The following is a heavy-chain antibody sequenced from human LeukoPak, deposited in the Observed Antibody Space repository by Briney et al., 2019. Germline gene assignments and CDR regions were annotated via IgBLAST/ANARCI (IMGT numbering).Heavy chain of an antibody. D-gene: IGHD6-19*01. CDR2: ISYSGST. Sequence: PSETLSLTCTVSGGSISSSTYYWVWFRQPPGKGLEWIGSISYSGSTYYNPSLKSRVTISVDTSKNQFSLKVTSLTAADTAVYFCARDFSNGWIDYWGQGTLVTVSS. CDR1: GGSISSSTYY. J-gene: IGHJ4*02. CDR3: ARDFSNGWIDY. V-gene: IGHV4-39*07.